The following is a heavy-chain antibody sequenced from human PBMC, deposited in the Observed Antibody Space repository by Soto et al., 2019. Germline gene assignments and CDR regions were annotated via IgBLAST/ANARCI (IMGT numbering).Heavy chain of an antibody. D-gene: IGHD5-18*01. CDR2: INLNSGGT. CDR3: ARGGETAMVYHGMDV. CDR1: GYSFTGYF. Sequence: ASVKVSCKASGYSFTGYFTQWVRQAPGQGLEWMGWINLNSGGTNYAQKFQGRVTMTRDTSISTAYMELSRLRSDDTAVYYCARGGETAMVYHGMDVWGQGNTVTVSS. J-gene: IGHJ6*02. V-gene: IGHV1-2*02.